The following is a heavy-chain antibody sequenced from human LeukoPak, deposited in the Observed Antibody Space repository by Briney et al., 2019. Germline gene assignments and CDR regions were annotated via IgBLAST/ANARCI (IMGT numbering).Heavy chain of an antibody. J-gene: IGHJ2*01. CDR1: GGTISSGNYY. Sequence: PSETLSLTCTVSGGTISSGNYYSSWIRKPAGKGLEWIGRIYTSGDTNYNPSLKSRVTISMDTSKNQFFLKLNSVTAADTAVYYCATNRAELWGRGTLVTVSS. CDR3: ATNRAEL. CDR2: IYTSGDT. V-gene: IGHV4-61*02. D-gene: IGHD2-2*01.